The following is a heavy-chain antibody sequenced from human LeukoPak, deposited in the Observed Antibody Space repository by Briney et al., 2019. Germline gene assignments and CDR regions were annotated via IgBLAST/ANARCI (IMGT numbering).Heavy chain of an antibody. CDR3: ARDSSSGWYGEPFDY. Sequence: ASVKVSGNASGYTFTGYYMHWVRQAPGQGLEWMGWINPNSGGANYAQKFQGRVTMTRDTSISTAYMELSRLRSDDTAVYYCARDSSSGWYGEPFDYWGQGTLVTVSS. CDR1: GYTFTGYY. CDR2: INPNSGGA. V-gene: IGHV1-2*02. D-gene: IGHD6-19*01. J-gene: IGHJ4*02.